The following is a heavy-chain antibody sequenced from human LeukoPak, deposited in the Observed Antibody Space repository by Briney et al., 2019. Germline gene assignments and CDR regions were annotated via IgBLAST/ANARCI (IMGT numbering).Heavy chain of an antibody. J-gene: IGHJ4*02. D-gene: IGHD3-9*01. CDR2: FDPEDGET. CDR3: ATDNPFTIPTGFDY. V-gene: IGHV1-24*01. Sequence: GASVKVSCKVSGYTLTELSMHWVRQAPGKGLEWMGGFDPEDGETIYAQKFQGRVTMTEDTSTDTAYMELSSLRSEDTAVYYCATDNPFTIPTGFDYWGQGTLVTVSS. CDR1: GYTLTELS.